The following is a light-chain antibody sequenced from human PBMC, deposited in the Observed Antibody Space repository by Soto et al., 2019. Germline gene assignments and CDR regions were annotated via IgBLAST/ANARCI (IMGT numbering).Light chain of an antibody. J-gene: IGLJ1*01. CDR2: DVS. CDR1: SSNVGGYNY. Sequence: QSVLTQPASVSGSPGQSIAISCTGTSSNVGGYNYVSWYQQHPGKAPKLMIYDVSNRPSGVPDRFSGSKSGNTASLTISGLQAEDEADYYCSSHTTSSTRVFGTGTKVTVL. V-gene: IGLV2-14*03. CDR3: SSHTTSSTRV.